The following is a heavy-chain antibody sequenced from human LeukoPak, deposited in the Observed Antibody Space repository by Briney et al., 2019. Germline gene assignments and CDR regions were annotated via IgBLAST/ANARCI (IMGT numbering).Heavy chain of an antibody. CDR1: GDTFTTYY. CDR3: ARESHNVAWHLGGY. Sequence: GASVKVSCMASGDTFTTYYIHWVRQAPGQGLEWMGMIDPTRGSASYAQKFQDRVTMTRDTSTSTVYMELSGLTSEDTAVYYCARESHNVAWHLGGYWGQGTLVTVSS. V-gene: IGHV1-46*01. D-gene: IGHD3-22*01. J-gene: IGHJ4*02. CDR2: IDPTRGSA.